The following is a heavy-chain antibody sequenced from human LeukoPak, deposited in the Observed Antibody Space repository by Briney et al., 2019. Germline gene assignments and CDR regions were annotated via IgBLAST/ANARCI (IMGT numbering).Heavy chain of an antibody. CDR1: GFTFDDHG. V-gene: IGHV3-20*04. Sequence: GGSLRLPCAASGFTFDDHGMSWVRQPPGKGLEWVSCISSSGSHIYTVDSVKGRFAISRDNAKNSLYLQMNSLRAEDTALYYCARGCFGELLFDHWGQGTLVTVPS. D-gene: IGHD3-10*01. J-gene: IGHJ4*02. CDR2: ISSSGSHI. CDR3: ARGCFGELLFDH.